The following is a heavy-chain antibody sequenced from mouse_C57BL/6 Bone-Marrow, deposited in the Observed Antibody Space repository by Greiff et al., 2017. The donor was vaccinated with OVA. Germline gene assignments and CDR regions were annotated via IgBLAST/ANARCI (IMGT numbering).Heavy chain of an antibody. D-gene: IGHD1-1*01. CDR1: GYTFTSYW. Sequence: VQLQQPGAELVMPGASVKLSCKASGYTFTSYWMHWVKQRPGPGLEWIGAIDPSDSYTNYNQTFKGKSTLTVDKSSSTAYMQLSSLTSEDSAVYYCARDSMDYGSSSYWYFDVWGTGTTVTVSS. J-gene: IGHJ1*03. CDR2: IDPSDSYT. V-gene: IGHV1-69*01. CDR3: ARDSMDYGSSSYWYFDV.